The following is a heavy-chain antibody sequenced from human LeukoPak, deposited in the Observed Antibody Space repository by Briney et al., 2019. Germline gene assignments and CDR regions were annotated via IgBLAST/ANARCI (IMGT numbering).Heavy chain of an antibody. CDR2: IYYSGST. J-gene: IGHJ6*02. CDR1: GGSISRYY. Sequence: SETLSLTCTVSGGSISRYYWSWIRQPPGKGLEWIGYIYYSGSTNYNPSLKSRVTISVDTSKNQFSLKLSSVTAADTAVYYCARIPVVVPAATYGMDVWGQGTTVTVSS. V-gene: IGHV4-59*01. CDR3: ARIPVVVPAATYGMDV. D-gene: IGHD2-2*01.